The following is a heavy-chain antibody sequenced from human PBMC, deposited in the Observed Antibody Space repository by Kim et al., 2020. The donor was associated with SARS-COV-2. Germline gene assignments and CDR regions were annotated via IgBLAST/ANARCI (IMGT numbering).Heavy chain of an antibody. V-gene: IGHV3-53*01. J-gene: IGHJ4*02. CDR3: VRXEGYGQTGGC. Sequence: GGSLRLSCAASGFTVSNSYMTWVRQAPGKGLXWLSIXYSNGNTYYADSVKGRFTISRDNAXNTVYLQINSLRAEDTAFYXCVRXEGYGQTGGCWGQGTLGTVSS. CDR2: XYSNGNT. CDR1: GFTVSNSY. D-gene: IGHD2-15*01.